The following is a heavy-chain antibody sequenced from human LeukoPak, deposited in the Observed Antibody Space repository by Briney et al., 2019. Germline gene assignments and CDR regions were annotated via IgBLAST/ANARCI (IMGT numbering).Heavy chain of an antibody. Sequence: GGSLRLSCAASGFTFRGYAMHWVRQAPGKGLEYVSAISTDGGSTYYADSVKGRFTISRDNSKNTLYLQMGSLRTEDMAVYYCARDGGGYSFDYWGRGTLVTVSS. CDR2: ISTDGGST. J-gene: IGHJ4*02. D-gene: IGHD5-18*01. V-gene: IGHV3-64*02. CDR3: ARDGGGYSFDY. CDR1: GFTFRGYA.